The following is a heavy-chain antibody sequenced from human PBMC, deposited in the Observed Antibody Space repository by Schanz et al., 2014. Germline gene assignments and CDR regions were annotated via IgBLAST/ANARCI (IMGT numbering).Heavy chain of an antibody. J-gene: IGHJ4*02. V-gene: IGHV3-23*04. Sequence: VLLVESGGGLVQPGGSLRLSCVASGFTFRRYGMSWVRQAPGKGLEWVSVIAGDGGGPNYVDSVKGRFTISRDNSDNTLYLQMNNLRAEDTAVYYCARGSGTFDSWGQGTLVTVSS. CDR3: ARGSGTFDS. CDR1: GFTFRRYG. CDR2: IAGDGGGP. D-gene: IGHD2-15*01.